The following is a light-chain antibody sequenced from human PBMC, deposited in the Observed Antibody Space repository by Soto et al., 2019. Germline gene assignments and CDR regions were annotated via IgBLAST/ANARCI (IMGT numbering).Light chain of an antibody. CDR3: QHYYSYSFT. V-gene: IGKV1-8*01. J-gene: IGKJ3*01. CDR2: AAS. Sequence: AIRMTQSPSSFSASTGDRVTITCRASQGISSYLAWYQQKSVKAPKLLIYAASTLQSGVPSRFSGSGSGTAFTLTISCLQSEDFATYYCQHYYSYSFTFGRGTKVDIK. CDR1: QGISSY.